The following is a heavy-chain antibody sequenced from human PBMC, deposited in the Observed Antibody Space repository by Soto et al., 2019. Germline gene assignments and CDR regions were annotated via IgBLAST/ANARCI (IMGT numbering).Heavy chain of an antibody. CDR3: ARDRGVVVPALPHDYYYGMDV. D-gene: IGHD2-2*01. CDR2: IWYDGSNK. Sequence: GGSLRLSCAASGFTFSSYGMHWVRQAPGKGLEWVAVIWYDGSNKYYADSVKGRFTISRDNSKNTLYLQMNSLRAEDTAVYYCARDRGVVVPALPHDYYYGMDVWGQGTTVTVSS. J-gene: IGHJ6*02. CDR1: GFTFSSYG. V-gene: IGHV3-33*01.